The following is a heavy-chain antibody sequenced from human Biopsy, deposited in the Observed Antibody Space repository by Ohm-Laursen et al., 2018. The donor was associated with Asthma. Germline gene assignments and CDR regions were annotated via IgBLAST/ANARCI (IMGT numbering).Heavy chain of an antibody. CDR3: ARAAITGIRGWFDP. V-gene: IGHV4-34*01. J-gene: IGHJ5*02. Sequence: TLSLTCTVYGGYLTDHYWNWIRQPPGKGLEWIGEIDQSGYTNYNPSLKSRVTISADTSKNQFHLNLSSVTAADTAVYFCARAAITGIRGWFDPWGQGTQVTVSS. CDR1: GGYLTDHY. CDR2: IDQSGYT. D-gene: IGHD1-20*01.